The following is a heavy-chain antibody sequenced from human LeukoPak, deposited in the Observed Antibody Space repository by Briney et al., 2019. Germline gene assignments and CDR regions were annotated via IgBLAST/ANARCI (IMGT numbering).Heavy chain of an antibody. CDR1: GGSFSTFY. CDR3: ATVAIRAEFHFDH. J-gene: IGHJ4*02. CDR2: INHNGNT. Sequence: KPSETLSLTCGVSGGSFSTFYWNWIRQLPGKGLEWIGEINHNGNTNYNPSLKGRVTLSVDKSKNQFSLKLRSVTAADTALYYCATVAIRAEFHFDHRGQGLLVTVSS. V-gene: IGHV4-34*01. D-gene: IGHD3-10*01.